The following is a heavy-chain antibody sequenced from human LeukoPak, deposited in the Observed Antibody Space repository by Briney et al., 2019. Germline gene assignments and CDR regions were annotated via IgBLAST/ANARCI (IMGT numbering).Heavy chain of an antibody. CDR1: GFTFSDYA. CDR3: ARDPQLYYDSSGYYFDY. J-gene: IGHJ4*02. V-gene: IGHV3-30*01. D-gene: IGHD3-22*01. Sequence: GGSLRLSWAASGFTFSDYAMHWVRQAPGKGLEWVAVISYDGSNKSYADSVKGRFTISRDNSKSTLYVQMNSLRAEDTAVYYCARDPQLYYDSSGYYFDYWGQGTLVTVSS. CDR2: ISYDGSNK.